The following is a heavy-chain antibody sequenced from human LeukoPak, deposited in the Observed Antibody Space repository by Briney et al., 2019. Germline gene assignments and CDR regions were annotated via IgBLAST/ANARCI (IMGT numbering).Heavy chain of an antibody. CDR1: GFTFSSYA. D-gene: IGHD3-10*02. Sequence: GGSLRLSCAASGFTFSSYAMSWVRQAPGKGLEWVSAISGSGGSTYYADSVKGRFTISRDNSKNKLDLQMNSLRAEDTAVYYCAKGCSGSYYSYFDYWGQGTLVTVSS. CDR3: AKGCSGSYYSYFDY. V-gene: IGHV3-23*01. CDR2: ISGSGGST. J-gene: IGHJ4*02.